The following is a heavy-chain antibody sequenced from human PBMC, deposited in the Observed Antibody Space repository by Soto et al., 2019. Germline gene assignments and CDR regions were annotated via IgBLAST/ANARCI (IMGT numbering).Heavy chain of an antibody. CDR1: GFSLSNARMG. Sequence: QVTLKESGPVLVKPTETLTLTCTVSGFSLSNARMGVSWIRQPPGKALEWLAHIFSNDEKSYSTSLKSRLTITKDTSKSQEVLTMTNMDPVDTATYYCARIRIAAAGGDNWFDPWGQGTLVTVSS. J-gene: IGHJ5*02. CDR2: IFSNDEK. V-gene: IGHV2-26*01. D-gene: IGHD6-13*01. CDR3: ARIRIAAAGGDNWFDP.